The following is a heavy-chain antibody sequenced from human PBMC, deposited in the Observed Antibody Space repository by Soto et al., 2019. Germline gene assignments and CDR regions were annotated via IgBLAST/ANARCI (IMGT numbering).Heavy chain of an antibody. V-gene: IGHV3-30*18. J-gene: IGHJ2*01. CDR1: GFTFSSYG. D-gene: IGHD2-15*01. Sequence: GGSLRLSCAASGFTFSSYGMHWVRQAPGKGLEWVAVISYDGSNKYYADSVKGRFTISRDKSKNTLYLQMNSLRAEDTAVYYCAKDRGYCSGGSCYSNWYFDLWGRGTLVTVSS. CDR3: AKDRGYCSGGSCYSNWYFDL. CDR2: ISYDGSNK.